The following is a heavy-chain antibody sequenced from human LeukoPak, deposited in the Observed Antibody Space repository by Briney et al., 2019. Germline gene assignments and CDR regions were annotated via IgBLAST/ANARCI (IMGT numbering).Heavy chain of an antibody. Sequence: ASVKVSCKVSGYTLTELSMHWVRQAPGKGLEWMGGFDPEDGETIYAQKFQGRVTMTEDTSTDTAYMELSSLRSEDTAVYYCATDPSWRSGSGTLDYWGQGTLVTVSS. CDR2: FDPEDGET. V-gene: IGHV1-24*01. J-gene: IGHJ4*02. CDR1: GYTLTELS. D-gene: IGHD1-26*01. CDR3: ATDPSWRSGSGTLDY.